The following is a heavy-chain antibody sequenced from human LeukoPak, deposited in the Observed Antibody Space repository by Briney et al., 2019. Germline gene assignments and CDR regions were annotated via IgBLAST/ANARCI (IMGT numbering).Heavy chain of an antibody. V-gene: IGHV4-59*01. D-gene: IGHD2-15*01. CDR1: GGSISSYY. CDR3: ARGRSGPLSAFDY. Sequence: SETLSLTCTVSGGSISSYYWSWIRQPPGKGLEWIGYIYYSGSTNYNPSLKSRVTISVDTSKNQFSPKLSSVTAADTAVYYCARGRSGPLSAFDYWGQGTLVTVSS. CDR2: IYYSGST. J-gene: IGHJ4*02.